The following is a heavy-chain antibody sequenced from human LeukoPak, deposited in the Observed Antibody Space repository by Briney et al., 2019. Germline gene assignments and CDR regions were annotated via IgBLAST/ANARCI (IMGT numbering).Heavy chain of an antibody. Sequence: PGGSLRLSCAASGFTFSSYGMRWVRQAPGKGLEWVAVIWYDGSNKYYADSVKGRFTISRDNSKSTLYLQMNSLRAEDTAVYYCAKPCSGYTSWDCWGQGTLVTVSS. CDR1: GFTFSSYG. D-gene: IGHD5-12*01. CDR3: AKPCSGYTSWDC. J-gene: IGHJ4*02. V-gene: IGHV3-33*03. CDR2: IWYDGSNK.